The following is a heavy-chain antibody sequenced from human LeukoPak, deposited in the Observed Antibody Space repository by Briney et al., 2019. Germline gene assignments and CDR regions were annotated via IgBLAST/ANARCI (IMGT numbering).Heavy chain of an antibody. D-gene: IGHD5/OR15-5a*01. CDR3: AKSVSTLHYFDY. CDR2: ISWNSGSI. Sequence: GRSLRLSCAASGFTFDDYAMHWVRQAPGKGLEWVSGISWNSGSIGYADSVKGRFTISRDNAKNSLYLQMNTLGAEDMALYYCAKSVSTLHYFDYWGQGTLVTVSS. V-gene: IGHV3-9*03. J-gene: IGHJ4*02. CDR1: GFTFDDYA.